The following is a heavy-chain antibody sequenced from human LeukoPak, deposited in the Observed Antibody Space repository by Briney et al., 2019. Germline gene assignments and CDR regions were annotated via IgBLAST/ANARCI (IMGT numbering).Heavy chain of an antibody. CDR1: GGTFSSYA. CDR2: IIPILAIA. D-gene: IGHD5-18*01. J-gene: IGHJ6*02. V-gene: IGHV1-69*10. CDR3: ASSVGAMVTYYYYGLDV. Sequence: ASVKVSCKASGGTFSSYAISWVRQAPGQGLEWMGGIIPILAIANYAQKFQGRVTITADKSTSTAYMELSSLRSEDTAVYYCASSVGAMVTYYYYGLDVWGRGTTLTVSS.